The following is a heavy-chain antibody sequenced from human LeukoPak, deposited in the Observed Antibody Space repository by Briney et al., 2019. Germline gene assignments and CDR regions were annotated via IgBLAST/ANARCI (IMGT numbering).Heavy chain of an antibody. CDR2: VNEDGTAN. Sequence: PGGSLRLSCAISGFTCSSCWMNWVRHAPGKGLEWVATVNEDGTANFYVDSVKGRFTIFRDNARNSLYLEMNSPTCEDTGIYYCAAPATAWGQGTLVTVSS. V-gene: IGHV3-7*01. CDR1: GFTCSSCW. J-gene: IGHJ5*02. CDR3: AAPATA.